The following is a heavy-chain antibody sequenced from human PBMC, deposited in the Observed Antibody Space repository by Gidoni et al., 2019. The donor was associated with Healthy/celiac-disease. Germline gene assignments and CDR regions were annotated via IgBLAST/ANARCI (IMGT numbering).Heavy chain of an antibody. V-gene: IGHV1-2*06. CDR3: AREQSPHYDILTGYQGTFDY. J-gene: IGHJ4*02. CDR2: INPNSGGT. D-gene: IGHD3-9*01. CDR1: GYTFTGYY. Sequence: QVQLVQSGAEVKKPGASVKVSCKAAGYTFTGYYMHWVRQAPGQGLEWMGRINPNSGGTNYAQKFQGRVTMTRDTSISTAYMELSRLRSDDTAVYYCAREQSPHYDILTGYQGTFDYWGQGTLVTVSS.